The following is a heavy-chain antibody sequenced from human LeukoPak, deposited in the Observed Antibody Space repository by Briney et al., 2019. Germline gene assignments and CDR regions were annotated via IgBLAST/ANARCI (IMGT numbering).Heavy chain of an antibody. J-gene: IGHJ4*02. CDR3: AKAQRGYDFWSGYFDY. D-gene: IGHD3-3*01. CDR1: GFTFDDYA. V-gene: IGHV3-9*01. CDR2: ISWNSGSI. Sequence: PRGSPRLSCAASGFTFDDYAMHWVRQAPGKGLEWVSGISWNSGSIGYADSVKGRFTISRDNAKNSLYLQMNSLRAEDTALYYCAKAQRGYDFWSGYFDYWGQGTLVTVSS.